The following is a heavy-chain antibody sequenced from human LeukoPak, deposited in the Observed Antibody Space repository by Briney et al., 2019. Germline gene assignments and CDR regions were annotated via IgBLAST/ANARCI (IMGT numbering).Heavy chain of an antibody. CDR2: ISGSGGST. D-gene: IGHD3-9*01. J-gene: IGHJ4*02. V-gene: IGHV3-23*01. Sequence: GGSLRLSCAASGFTFNNYAMSWVRQAPGKGLEWVSAISGSGGSTYYADSVKGRFTISRDNSKNTLYLQMNSLRAEDTAVYYCAKGSYDILTVYFDYWGQGTLVTVSS. CDR3: AKGSYDILTVYFDY. CDR1: GFTFNNYA.